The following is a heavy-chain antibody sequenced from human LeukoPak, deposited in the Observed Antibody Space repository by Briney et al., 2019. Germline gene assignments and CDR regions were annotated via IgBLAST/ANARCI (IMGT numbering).Heavy chain of an antibody. CDR2: IYYSGST. CDR3: ARLPTVTFFDY. Sequence: GSLRLSCAASGFTFSNAWMSWVRQAPGKGLEWVGTIYYSGSTYYNPSLKSRVTISVDTSKNQFSLKLSSVTAADTAVYYCARLPTVTFFDYWGQGTLVTVSS. V-gene: IGHV4-38-2*01. J-gene: IGHJ4*02. CDR1: GFTFSNAW. D-gene: IGHD4-17*01.